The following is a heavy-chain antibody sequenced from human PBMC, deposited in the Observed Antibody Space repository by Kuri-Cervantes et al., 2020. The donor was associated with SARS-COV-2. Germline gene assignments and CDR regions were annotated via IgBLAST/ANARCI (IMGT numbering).Heavy chain of an antibody. CDR1: GGSFSGYY. Sequence: ESLKISCAVYGGSFSGYYWSWIRQPPGKGLEWIGEINHSGSTNYNPSLKSRVTISVDTSKNQFSLKLSSVTAADTAVYYCARAHSGSYFGNDYWGQGTLVTVSS. CDR3: ARAHSGSYFGNDY. D-gene: IGHD1-26*01. V-gene: IGHV4-34*01. CDR2: INHSGST. J-gene: IGHJ4*02.